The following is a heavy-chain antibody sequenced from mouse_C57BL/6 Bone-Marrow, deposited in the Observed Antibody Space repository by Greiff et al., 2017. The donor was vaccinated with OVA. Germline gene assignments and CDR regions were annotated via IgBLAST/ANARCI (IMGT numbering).Heavy chain of an antibody. CDR2: IDPANGNT. CDR3: ASRSLLDYDGTTGAWFAY. Sequence: VQLQQSVAELVRPGASVKLSCTASGFNIKNTYMHWVKQRPEQGLEWIGRIDPANGNTKYAPKFQGKATITADTSSNTAYLQLISLTSEDTAIYYCASRSLLDYDGTTGAWFAYWGQGTLVTVSA. J-gene: IGHJ3*01. D-gene: IGHD2-4*01. CDR1: GFNIKNTY. V-gene: IGHV14-3*01.